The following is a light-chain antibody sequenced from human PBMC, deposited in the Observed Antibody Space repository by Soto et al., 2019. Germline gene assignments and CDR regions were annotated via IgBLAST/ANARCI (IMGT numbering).Light chain of an antibody. CDR2: RDN. CDR1: SSNIGSNT. V-gene: IGLV1-44*01. Sequence: QLVLTQPPSASATPGQRVTISCSGSSSNIGSNTVNWFRHLPGTAPKLLIYRDNQRPSGVPDRFSGSKSGTSASLAISGLQSEDEADYYCAAWDDSLNGVVFGGGTKVTVL. J-gene: IGLJ3*02. CDR3: AAWDDSLNGVV.